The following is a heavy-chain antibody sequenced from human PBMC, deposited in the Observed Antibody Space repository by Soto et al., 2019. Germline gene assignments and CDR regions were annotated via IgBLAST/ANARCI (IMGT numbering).Heavy chain of an antibody. Sequence: QVQLVESGGGVVQPGTSLRLSCVATGFTFSNYGIHWVRQAPGRGLEWVAVIWHDGSQKYLADSVRGRFTISRDNSKNTVYLQMNSLRAEDTAVYYCEGRDEPFQVWGQGTMVTVSS. V-gene: IGHV3-33*01. J-gene: IGHJ3*01. CDR2: IWHDGSQK. CDR1: GFTFSNYG. CDR3: EGRDEPFQV.